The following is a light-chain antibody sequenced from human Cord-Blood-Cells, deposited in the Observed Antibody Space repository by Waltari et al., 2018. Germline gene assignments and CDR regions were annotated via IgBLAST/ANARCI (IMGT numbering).Light chain of an antibody. V-gene: IGLV2-23*01. CDR1: SSDVGSYNI. CDR2: EGS. J-gene: IGLJ2*01. Sequence: QSALTQPASVSGSPGQSITISCTGTSSDVGSYNIVSWYQQHPGKAPKLMIYEGSKRPSGFSNRFSGSKSGNTASLTISGLQAEDEADYYCCSYAGSSTVVFGGGTKLTVL. CDR3: CSYAGSSTVV.